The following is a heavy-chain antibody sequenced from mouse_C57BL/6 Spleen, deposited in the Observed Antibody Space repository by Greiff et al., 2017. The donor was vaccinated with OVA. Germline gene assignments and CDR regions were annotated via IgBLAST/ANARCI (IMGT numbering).Heavy chain of an antibody. D-gene: IGHD2-4*01. V-gene: IGHV1-53*01. CDR3: SKEGDYDYDGRYYCAIDD. CDR1: GYTFTSYW. Sequence: QVQLQQPGTELVKPGASVKLSCKASGYTFTSYWMHWVKQRPGQGLEWIGNINPSNGGTNYNEKFKSKATLTVDKSSRTAYMKLSSLTSEDAAVYFCSKEGDYDYDGRYYCAIDDWGPGTSVTVSS. J-gene: IGHJ4*01. CDR2: INPSNGGT.